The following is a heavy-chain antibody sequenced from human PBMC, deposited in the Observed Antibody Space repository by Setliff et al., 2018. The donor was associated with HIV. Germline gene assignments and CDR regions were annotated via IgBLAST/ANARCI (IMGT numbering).Heavy chain of an antibody. CDR3: ARDHTGGFAGSGSGDY. CDR1: GFTFSSYG. V-gene: IGHV3-33*08. J-gene: IGHJ4*02. CDR2: IWYDGSNK. Sequence: QPGGSLRLSCAASGFTFSSYGMHWVRRAPGKGLEWVAVIWYDGSNKYYADSVKGRFTISRDNSKNTLYLQMNSLRAEDTAVYYCARDHTGGFAGSGSGDYWGQGTLVTVSS. D-gene: IGHD3-10*01.